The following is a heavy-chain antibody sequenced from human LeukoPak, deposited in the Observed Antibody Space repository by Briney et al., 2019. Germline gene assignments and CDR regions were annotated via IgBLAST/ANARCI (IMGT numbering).Heavy chain of an antibody. Sequence: SGTLSLTCAVHGGSFNGVYWTWRRQAPGKGPEWIGEINHSRGTSYTASLWSRVTISQDTSKNQFSLKLTSVTAADTAVYYCARGLGEGYPDSWGQGTLVIVSS. V-gene: IGHV4-34*01. D-gene: IGHD5-24*01. J-gene: IGHJ4*02. CDR3: ARGLGEGYPDS. CDR1: GGSFNGVY. CDR2: INHSRGT.